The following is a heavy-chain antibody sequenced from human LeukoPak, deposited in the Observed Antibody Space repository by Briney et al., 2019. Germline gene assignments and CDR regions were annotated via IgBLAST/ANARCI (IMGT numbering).Heavy chain of an antibody. J-gene: IGHJ4*02. CDR3: AGEGYYDSGSPPTSYFDS. D-gene: IGHD3-10*01. V-gene: IGHV3-30*01. Sequence: DSVKGRFTISRDNSRNTLYLQMKSLRPEDTAIYYCAGEGYYDSGSPPTSYFDSWGQGTLVTVSS.